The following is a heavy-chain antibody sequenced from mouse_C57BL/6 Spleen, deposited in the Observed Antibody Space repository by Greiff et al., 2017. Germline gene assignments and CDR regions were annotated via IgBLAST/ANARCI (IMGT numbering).Heavy chain of an antibody. Sequence: QVQLQQSGPGLVQPSQSLSITCTVSGFSLTSYGVHWVRQSPGKGLEWLGVIWRGGSTDYNAAFMSRLSITKDNSKSQVFFKMNSLQADDTAIYYCAKEMYDYDWYFDVWGTGTTVTVSS. V-gene: IGHV2-5*01. CDR2: IWRGGST. CDR1: GFSLTSYG. CDR3: AKEMYDYDWYFDV. D-gene: IGHD2-4*01. J-gene: IGHJ1*03.